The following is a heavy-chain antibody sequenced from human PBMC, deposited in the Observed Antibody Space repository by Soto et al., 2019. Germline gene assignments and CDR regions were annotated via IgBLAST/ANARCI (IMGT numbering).Heavy chain of an antibody. J-gene: IGHJ4*02. CDR2: IRSKAYGGTT. CDR1: GFTFGDYA. V-gene: IGHV3-49*04. D-gene: IGHD6-13*01. CDR3: TRAGHSSSWEFDY. Sequence: GSLRLSCTASGFTFGDYAMSWVRQAPGKGLEWVGFIRSKAYGGTTEYAASVKGRFTISRDDSKSIAYLQMNSLKTEDTAVYYCTRAGHSSSWEFDYWGQGTLVTVSS.